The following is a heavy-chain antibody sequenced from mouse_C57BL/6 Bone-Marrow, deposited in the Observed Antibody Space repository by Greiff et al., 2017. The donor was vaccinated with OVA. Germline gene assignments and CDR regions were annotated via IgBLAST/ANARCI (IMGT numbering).Heavy chain of an antibody. Sequence: EVKLVESGGGLVQPGGSLKLSCAASGFTFSDFYMYWIRQTPEKRLEWVAYISNGGGSPYYPDTVKGRFTISRDNAKNTLYLQMSRLKSEDTAMYYCARLDAMDYWGQGTSVTVSS. CDR2: ISNGGGSP. V-gene: IGHV5-12*01. J-gene: IGHJ4*01. CDR1: GFTFSDFY. CDR3: ARLDAMDY.